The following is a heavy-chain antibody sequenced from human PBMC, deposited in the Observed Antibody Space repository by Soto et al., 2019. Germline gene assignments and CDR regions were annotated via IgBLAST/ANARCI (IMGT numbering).Heavy chain of an antibody. D-gene: IGHD2-2*01. Sequence: EVQLVESGGGLVKPGGSLRLSCAASGFTFSSYSMNWVRQAPGKGLEWVSSISSSSSYIYYADSVKGRFTISRDNAKNSLYLQMNSLRAEDTAVYYCARVLCSSTSCPERLYYYYYYYMDVWGKGTTVTVSS. CDR1: GFTFSSYS. V-gene: IGHV3-21*01. CDR2: ISSSSSYI. J-gene: IGHJ6*03. CDR3: ARVLCSSTSCPERLYYYYYYYMDV.